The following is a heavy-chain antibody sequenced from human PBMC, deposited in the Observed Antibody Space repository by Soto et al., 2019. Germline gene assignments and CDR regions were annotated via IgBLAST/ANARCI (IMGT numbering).Heavy chain of an antibody. V-gene: IGHV2-5*02. Sequence: VSGPALVNPTQTLTLTCTFSGFSLSTSGVGVAWIRQPPGKALEWLALIYWDDGKRYSPSLKTRLNITKDTSKNQVVLTLTNVDPVDTATYYFAQRPAYDISTGYYPFDYWGQGSLVTVSS. D-gene: IGHD3-9*01. CDR2: IYWDDGK. CDR3: AQRPAYDISTGYYPFDY. J-gene: IGHJ4*02. CDR1: GFSLSTSGVG.